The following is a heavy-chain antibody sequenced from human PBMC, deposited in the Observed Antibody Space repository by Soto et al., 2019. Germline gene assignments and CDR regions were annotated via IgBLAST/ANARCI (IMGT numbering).Heavy chain of an antibody. D-gene: IGHD2-2*01. Sequence: QVQLVQSGAEVKKPGASVTVSCKASAYSFTTYHIHWVRQAPGQGLEWMGVINPDAGATNYAQRFQGILRLPRDPSTSTVYMELRSLTFDDTAVYYCARGDIVLVPASEGNWFDPWGQGTLGTVSS. CDR1: AYSFTTYH. CDR2: INPDAGAT. V-gene: IGHV1-46*01. CDR3: ARGDIVLVPASEGNWFDP. J-gene: IGHJ5*02.